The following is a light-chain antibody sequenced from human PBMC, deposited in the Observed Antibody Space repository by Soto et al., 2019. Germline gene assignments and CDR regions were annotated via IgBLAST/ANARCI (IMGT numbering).Light chain of an antibody. CDR3: QQYGSSPPT. J-gene: IGKJ1*01. V-gene: IGKV3-20*01. CDR1: QSVSSNY. Sequence: EIVLTQSPGTLSLSPGERATLSCRASQSVSSNYLAWYQRRPGQAPRLIMYGAYNRAAGTPDRFSGSGSGTDFTLTISGLEPADFAVYYCQQYGSSPPTFGQGTKVEVK. CDR2: GAY.